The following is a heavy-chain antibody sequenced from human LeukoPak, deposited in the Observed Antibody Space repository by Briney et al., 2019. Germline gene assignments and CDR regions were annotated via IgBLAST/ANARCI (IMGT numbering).Heavy chain of an antibody. V-gene: IGHV4-59*01. CDR1: GGSISSYY. CDR2: IYYTGST. CDR3: ARDYGRFCSSPSCYYYYGMDV. D-gene: IGHD2-2*01. J-gene: IGHJ6*02. Sequence: SETLSLTCTVSGGSISSYYWSWIRQPPGKGLEWIGYIYYTGSTKYNASLKSRVTISVDTSKNQFSLKLSSVTAADTAVYYCARDYGRFCSSPSCYYYYGMDVWGQGTTVTVSS.